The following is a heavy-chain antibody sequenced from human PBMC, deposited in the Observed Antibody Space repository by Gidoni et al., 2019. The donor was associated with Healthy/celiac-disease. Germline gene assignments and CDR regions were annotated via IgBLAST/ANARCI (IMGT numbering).Heavy chain of an antibody. CDR2: IYPGDSDT. Sequence: EVQLVQSGAEVKKPGESLKISCKGSGYSFTSYWIGWGRQMPGKGLEWMGIIYPGDSDTRYSPSFQGQVTISADKSISTAYLQWSSLKASDTAMYYCARLLGYCSSTSCLAPFDYWGQGTLVTVSS. J-gene: IGHJ4*02. D-gene: IGHD2-2*01. V-gene: IGHV5-51*03. CDR1: GYSFTSYW. CDR3: ARLLGYCSSTSCLAPFDY.